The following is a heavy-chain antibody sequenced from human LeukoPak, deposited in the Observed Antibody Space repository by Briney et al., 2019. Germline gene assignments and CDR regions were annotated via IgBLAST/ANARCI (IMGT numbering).Heavy chain of an antibody. CDR3: ARRGVTFGEYWFDP. D-gene: IGHD3-16*01. V-gene: IGHV1-8*01. Sequence: ASVKVSCKASGYTFTSYDINWVRQATGQGLEWMGWMNPNSGNTGYAQKFRGRVTMTRNTSISTAYMELSSLRSEDTAVYYCARRGVTFGEYWFDPWGQGTLVTVSS. CDR2: MNPNSGNT. J-gene: IGHJ5*02. CDR1: GYTFTSYD.